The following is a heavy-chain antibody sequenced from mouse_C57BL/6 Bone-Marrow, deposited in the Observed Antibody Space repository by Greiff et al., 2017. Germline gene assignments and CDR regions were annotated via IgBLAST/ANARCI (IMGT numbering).Heavy chain of an antibody. CDR3: ARWHYGSSPCFDV. D-gene: IGHD1-1*01. Sequence: QVQLQQPGAELVKPGASVKLSCKASGYTFTSYWMHWVKQRPGQGLEWIGMIHPNSGSTNYNEKFKSKATLTVDKSSSTAYMQLSSLTSEDSAVDYCARWHYGSSPCFDVWGTGTTVTVSS. V-gene: IGHV1-64*01. CDR1: GYTFTSYW. CDR2: IHPNSGST. J-gene: IGHJ1*03.